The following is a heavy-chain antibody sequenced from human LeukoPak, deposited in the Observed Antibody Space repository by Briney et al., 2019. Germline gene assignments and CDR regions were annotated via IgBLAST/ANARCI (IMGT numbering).Heavy chain of an antibody. Sequence: SETVSLTCSVSGGPISSYYWSWIRQPPGKGLEWIAYISDIRSINYNPSLKSRVTISLDTSKNQFSLKLSSVTAADTAVYYCAGHHPRNTVDFWGQGTLVTASS. V-gene: IGHV4-59*08. CDR2: ISDIRSI. CDR3: AGHHPRNTVDF. CDR1: GGPISSYY. J-gene: IGHJ4*02. D-gene: IGHD2/OR15-2a*01.